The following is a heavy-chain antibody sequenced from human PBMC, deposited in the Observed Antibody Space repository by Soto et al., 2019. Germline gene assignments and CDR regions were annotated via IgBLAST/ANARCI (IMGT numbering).Heavy chain of an antibody. Sequence: PSETLSLTCTVSGGSISSYSWSWIRQPPGKGLEWIGYIYYSGSTDYNPSLKSRVTISADTSKNQFSLRLSSVTAADTAVYYCARAQYCTSTSCYHYFDYWGQGTLVTV. J-gene: IGHJ4*02. CDR1: GGSISSYS. V-gene: IGHV4-59*01. CDR3: ARAQYCTSTSCYHYFDY. D-gene: IGHD2-2*01. CDR2: IYYSGST.